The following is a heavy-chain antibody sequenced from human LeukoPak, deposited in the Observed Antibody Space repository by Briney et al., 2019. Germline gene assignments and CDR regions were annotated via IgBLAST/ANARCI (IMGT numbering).Heavy chain of an antibody. J-gene: IGHJ4*02. CDR2: IRYDGTNK. CDR1: GFTFSSYG. Sequence: GGSLRLSCAAAGFTFSSYGMHWVRQAPGKGREWVAFIRYDGTNKYYADSVKGRFTISRDTSKNTLYLQMNSLRTEDTAVYYCAKDPGSSGCFDYWGQGTLVTVSS. V-gene: IGHV3-30*02. CDR3: AKDPGSSGCFDY. D-gene: IGHD6-19*01.